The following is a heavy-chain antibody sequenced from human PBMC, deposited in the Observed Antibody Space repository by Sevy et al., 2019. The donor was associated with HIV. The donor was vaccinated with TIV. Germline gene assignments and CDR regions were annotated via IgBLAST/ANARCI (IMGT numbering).Heavy chain of an antibody. J-gene: IGHJ1*01. CDR2: ISWNSGSI. V-gene: IGHV3-9*03. CDR3: AKASGTIVGATSEYFQH. Sequence: LSLTCAASGFTFGDYAMHWVRQAPGKGLEWVSGISWNSGSIGYADSVKGRFTISRDNAKNSLYLQMNSLRVEDMALYYCAKASGTIVGATSEYFQHWGQGTLVTVSS. D-gene: IGHD1-26*01. CDR1: GFTFGDYA.